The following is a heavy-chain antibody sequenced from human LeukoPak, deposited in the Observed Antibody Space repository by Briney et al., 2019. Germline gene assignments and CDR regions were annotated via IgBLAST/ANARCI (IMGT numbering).Heavy chain of an antibody. D-gene: IGHD3-22*01. CDR2: ISGSGGST. J-gene: IGHJ4*02. V-gene: IGHV3-23*01. CDR1: GFTFSSYA. CDR3: AKGDDYYDSRSFDY. Sequence: GGSLRLSCAAPGFTFSSYAMSWVRQAPGKGLEWVSAISGSGGSTYYADSVKGRFTISRDNSKNTLYLQMNSLRAEDTAVYYCAKGDDYYDSRSFDYWGQGTLVTVSS.